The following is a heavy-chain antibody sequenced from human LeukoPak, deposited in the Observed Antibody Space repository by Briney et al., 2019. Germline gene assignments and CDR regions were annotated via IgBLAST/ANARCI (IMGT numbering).Heavy chain of an antibody. CDR2: IYGGGNI. CDR1: GFTVSRNY. Sequence: GEFLRLCCSGSGFTVSRNYMHCVRQTPGKGLEWVSVIYGGGNIYYADSVKGRFTISRDNSKNTLYLQMNSLRAEDTAVYYCARGAGYNYPYYFDYWGQGTLVTVSS. V-gene: IGHV3-53*01. D-gene: IGHD5-24*01. J-gene: IGHJ4*02. CDR3: ARGAGYNYPYYFDY.